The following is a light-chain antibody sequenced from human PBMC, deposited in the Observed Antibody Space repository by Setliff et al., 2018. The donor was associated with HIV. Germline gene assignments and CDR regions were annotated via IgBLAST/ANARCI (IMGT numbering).Light chain of an antibody. J-gene: IGLJ1*01. CDR1: DSDVGGYNY. CDR2: EVS. CDR3: SSYTSSSTRV. Sequence: QSVLTQPASVSGSPGQSITISCTGADSDVGGYNYVSWYQHHPGKAPKLMIYEVSNRPSGVSNRFSGSKSGNTASLTISGFQTEDEGDYYCSSYTSSSTRVFGTGTKVTVL. V-gene: IGLV2-14*01.